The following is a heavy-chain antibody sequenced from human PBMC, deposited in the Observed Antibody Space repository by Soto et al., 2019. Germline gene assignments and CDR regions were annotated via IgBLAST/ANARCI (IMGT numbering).Heavy chain of an antibody. CDR1: DGSISSYY. D-gene: IGHD3-22*01. CDR3: ARARQQEYYDSSGSSGYYFDY. V-gene: IGHV4-4*07. CDR2: IYTSVST. J-gene: IGHJ4*02. Sequence: PSETLSLTFTVPDGSISSYYWTWIRQPAGKGLEWIGRIYTSVSTNYNPSLKSRVTMSVDTSKNQFSLKLSSVTAADTAVYYCARARQQEYYDSSGSSGYYFDYWGQGTLVTVSS.